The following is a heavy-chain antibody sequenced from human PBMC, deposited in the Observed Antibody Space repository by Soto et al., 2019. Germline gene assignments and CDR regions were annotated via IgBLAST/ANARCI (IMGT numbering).Heavy chain of an antibody. CDR1: GGTFSNYA. D-gene: IGHD6-19*01. CDR2: IVPIFGTT. V-gene: IGHV1-69*12. J-gene: IGHJ6*02. CDR3: ARVEEVAGLYNYHGLDV. Sequence: QVQLVQSGAEVKKPGSSVKVSCKVSGGTFSNYAIDWVRLAPGHGLEWMGGIVPIFGTTYYTQKSQGRATIIANASTTTAYLEMSSLRSEDTAIYYCARVEEVAGLYNYHGLDVWGQGTAVTVSS.